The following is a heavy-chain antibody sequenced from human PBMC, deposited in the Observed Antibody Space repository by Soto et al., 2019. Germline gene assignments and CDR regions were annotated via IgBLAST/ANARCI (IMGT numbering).Heavy chain of an antibody. J-gene: IGHJ4*01. CDR3: ATIRVRGGPLRFED. V-gene: IGHV1-69*06. Sequence: QVQLVQSGAEVKKPGSSVKVSCKTSGGLFSVFSFNWVRQAPGQGLEWMGGVLPITGSTDYAQKFQGRLTIPADRSTSTIYMELRRLTSDDTANYYCATIRVRGGPLRFEDGGQGTLISVSS. D-gene: IGHD2-21*02. CDR2: VLPITGST. CDR1: GGLFSVFS.